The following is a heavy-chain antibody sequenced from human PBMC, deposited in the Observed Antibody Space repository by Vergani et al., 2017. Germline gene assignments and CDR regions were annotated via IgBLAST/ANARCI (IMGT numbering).Heavy chain of an antibody. J-gene: IGHJ6*02. CDR1: GGSISSGDYY. D-gene: IGHD4-17*01. V-gene: IGHV4-30-4*08. Sequence: QVKLQESGPGLVKPSQTLSLTCTVSGGSISSGDYYWSWIRQPPGKGLEWIGYIYYSGSTYYNPSLKSRVTISVDTSKNQFSLKLSSVTAADTAVYYCARDSPRDYGDKGYYYYYGMDVWGQGTTVTVSS. CDR2: IYYSGST. CDR3: ARDSPRDYGDKGYYYYYGMDV.